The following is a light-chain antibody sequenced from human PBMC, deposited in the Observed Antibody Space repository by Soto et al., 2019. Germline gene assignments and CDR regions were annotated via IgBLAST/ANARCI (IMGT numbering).Light chain of an antibody. Sequence: QCLLTQARCASGSRGQSSTISCTRTMSDVGYYTYVSWYQHHPGKAPKLIIYEVSKRPSRVPDRFSGSKSGNTASLTVSGLQAEDEADYYCRSYAGHYNLGVFGTGTKVTVL. CDR3: RSYAGHYNLGV. V-gene: IGLV2-8*01. CDR1: MSDVGYYTY. J-gene: IGLJ1*01. CDR2: EVS.